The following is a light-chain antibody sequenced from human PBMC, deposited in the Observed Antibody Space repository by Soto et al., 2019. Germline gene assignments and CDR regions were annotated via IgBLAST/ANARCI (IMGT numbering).Light chain of an antibody. Sequence: IQMNNSPSTLSASVGDRVTITCRASQSISNRLAWYQQKPGKAPKVLIYDASNLESGVPSRFSGSGSGTEFILTISSLQPDDFATYCCQHYGGMWTFGQGTKV. CDR2: DAS. CDR3: QHYGGMWT. CDR1: QSISNR. V-gene: IGKV1-5*01. J-gene: IGKJ1*01.